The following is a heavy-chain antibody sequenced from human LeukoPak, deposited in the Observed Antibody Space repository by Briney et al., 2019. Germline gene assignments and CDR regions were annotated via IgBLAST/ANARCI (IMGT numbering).Heavy chain of an antibody. V-gene: IGHV3-11*04. CDR2: ISSSGSTI. CDR3: ASAYYHYYFDY. CDR1: GFTFSDYY. D-gene: IGHD3-16*01. Sequence: GGSLRLSCAASGFTFSDYYMSWIRQAPGKGLEWVSYISSSGSTIYYADSVKGRFTISRDNAKNTLYLQMNSLRAEDSAVYYCASAYYHYYFDYWGQGTLVTVSS. J-gene: IGHJ4*02.